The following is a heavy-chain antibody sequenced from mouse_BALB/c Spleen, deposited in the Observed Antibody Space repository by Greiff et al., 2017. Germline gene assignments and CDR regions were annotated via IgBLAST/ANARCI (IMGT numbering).Heavy chain of an antibody. CDR3: ERQNDYGYDVGYAMDY. CDR1: GFTFNTYA. J-gene: IGHJ4*01. CDR2: IRSKSNNYAT. D-gene: IGHD2-14*01. Sequence: EVKLMDSGGGLVQPPGSLKLSCAASGFTFNTYAMNWVRQAPGKGLDWVARIRSKSNNYATSYADSVKDRFTIYRDDSQSMLYLQINNLKTEDTAMYYCERQNDYGYDVGYAMDYWGQGTTVTVAS. V-gene: IGHV10-1*02.